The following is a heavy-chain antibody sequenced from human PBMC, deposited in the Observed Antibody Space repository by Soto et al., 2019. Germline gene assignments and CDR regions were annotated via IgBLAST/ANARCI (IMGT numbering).Heavy chain of an antibody. D-gene: IGHD6-19*01. V-gene: IGHV1-18*01. J-gene: IGHJ4*02. CDR3: ARDHITGTGDDVDF. Sequence: QVQLVQSGAEVKKPGASVRVSCKASGYTFISYGISWVRQAPGQGLEWMGWISSYNANTNYAQKFQDRVTLTTDASTSTTYMELRSLRPDDTAVYYCARDHITGTGDDVDFWDQGTLVTVSS. CDR2: ISSYNANT. CDR1: GYTFISYG.